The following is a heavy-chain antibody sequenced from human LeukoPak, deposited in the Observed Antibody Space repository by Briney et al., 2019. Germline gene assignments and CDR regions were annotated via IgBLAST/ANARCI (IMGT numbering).Heavy chain of an antibody. CDR2: IYYSGST. CDR1: GGSISSSSYY. V-gene: IGHV4-39*07. Sequence: SETLSLTCTVSGGSISSSSYYWGWIRQPPGKGLEWIGSIYYSGSTYYNPSLKSRVTISVDTSKNQFSLKLSSVTAADTAIYYCTREYGFMTTVFHAFDIWGQGTMVTVSS. CDR3: TREYGFMTTVFHAFDI. D-gene: IGHD4-17*01. J-gene: IGHJ3*02.